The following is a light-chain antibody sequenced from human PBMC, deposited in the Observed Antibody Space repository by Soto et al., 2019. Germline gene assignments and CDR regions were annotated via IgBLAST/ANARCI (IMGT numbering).Light chain of an antibody. CDR1: QGIKNA. CDR3: QQYDNWPWP. J-gene: IGKJ1*01. V-gene: IGKV3-15*01. Sequence: ERVLTQSPPTLSVSPGESATLSCRASQGIKNALAWYQQKPGQSPRLLIFDASTRATGVPARFSGRGSGTEFTLTITSLQSEDFAVYYCQQYDNWPWPFGQGAKVEVK. CDR2: DAS.